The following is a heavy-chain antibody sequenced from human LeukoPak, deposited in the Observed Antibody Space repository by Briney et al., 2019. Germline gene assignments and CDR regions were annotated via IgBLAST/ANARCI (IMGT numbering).Heavy chain of an antibody. CDR2: IRSKADGYAT. J-gene: IGHJ4*02. Sequence: GGSLRLSCVASGSTFSGSAIHWVRQASEKGLEWLGRIRSKADGYATSYAASVEGRFTISRDDSRNTAYLQMNSLKAEDTAVYYCATSGQHWDVFDYWGQGTLVTVSS. V-gene: IGHV3-73*01. CDR3: ATSGQHWDVFDY. CDR1: GSTFSGSA. D-gene: IGHD1-1*01.